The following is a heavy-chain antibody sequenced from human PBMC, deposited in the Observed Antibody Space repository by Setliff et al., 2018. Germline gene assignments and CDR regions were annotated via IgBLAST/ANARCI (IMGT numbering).Heavy chain of an antibody. CDR1: GGSINSGSYF. CDR3: GRGFSRIEGWGNWFDP. CDR2: IYDSGSS. D-gene: IGHD2-15*01. J-gene: IGHJ5*02. V-gene: IGHV4-39*01. Sequence: SETLSLTCTVSGGSINSGSYFWGWLRQAPGKGLEWTGNIYDSGSSNYNASLKSRLIITRDTSKNQISLKLTSVTAADTAVYYCGRGFSRIEGWGNWFDPWGQGILVTVSS.